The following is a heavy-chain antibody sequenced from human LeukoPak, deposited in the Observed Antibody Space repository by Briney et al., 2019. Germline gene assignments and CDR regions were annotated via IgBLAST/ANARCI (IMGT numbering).Heavy chain of an antibody. V-gene: IGHV1-2*02. Sequence: GASVKVSCKASGYTFTGYYMHWGRQAPGQGLEWMGWINPNSGGTNYAQKFQGRVTMTRDTSISTAYMELSRLRSDDTAVYYCARVAQDYYYYYMDVWARGTTVTVSS. CDR2: INPNSGGT. CDR1: GYTFTGYY. CDR3: ARVAQDYYYYYMDV. J-gene: IGHJ6*03.